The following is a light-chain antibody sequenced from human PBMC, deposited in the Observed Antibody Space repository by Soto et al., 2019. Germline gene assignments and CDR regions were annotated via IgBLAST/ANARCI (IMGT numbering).Light chain of an antibody. CDR1: SSDVGGYNY. CDR3: SSYTSNTTRV. Sequence: QSALTQPASVSGSPGQSITISCTGTSSDVGGYNYVSWYQQHPGKAPKLMIYDVSNRPSGVSNRFSGSKSGNAAALTISVLQAEDEADYYCSSYTSNTTRVFGTGTKLTVL. V-gene: IGLV2-14*01. CDR2: DVS. J-gene: IGLJ1*01.